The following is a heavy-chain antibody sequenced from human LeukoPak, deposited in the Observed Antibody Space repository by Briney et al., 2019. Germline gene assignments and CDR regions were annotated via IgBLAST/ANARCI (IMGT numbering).Heavy chain of an antibody. CDR2: VCSSSSYI. Sequence: GGSLRLSCAASGFTVTSNYMSWVRQAPGKGLEWGSSVCSSSSYIYYADSVKGRFTISRDNAKNSLYLQMNSLRAEDTAVYYCARDGDLGARISITFFGSSGYDGEYFQHWGQGTLVTVSS. V-gene: IGHV3-21*06. CDR1: GFTVTSNY. D-gene: IGHD3-22*01. J-gene: IGHJ1*01. CDR3: ARDGDLGARISITFFGSSGYDGEYFQH.